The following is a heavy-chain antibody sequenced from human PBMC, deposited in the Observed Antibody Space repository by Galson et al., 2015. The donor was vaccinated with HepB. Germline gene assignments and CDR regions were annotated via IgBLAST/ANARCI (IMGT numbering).Heavy chain of an antibody. CDR2: IGSSSSYI. J-gene: IGHJ6*02. V-gene: IGHV3-21*01. Sequence: SLRLSCAASGFTFSDYSMNWVRQAPGKGLEWVSSIGSSSSYIYYADSVKGRITISRDNAKNTLYLQMNILRAEDTDMYYCARDCCTDTALVRCYYGMDVWGQGTTVTVSS. D-gene: IGHD5-18*01. CDR1: GFTFSDYS. CDR3: ARDCCTDTALVRCYYGMDV.